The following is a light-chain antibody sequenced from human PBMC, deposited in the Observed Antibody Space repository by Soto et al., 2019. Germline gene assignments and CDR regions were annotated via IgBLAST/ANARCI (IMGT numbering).Light chain of an antibody. CDR1: QSISNS. CDR3: QQRSDWPLT. J-gene: IGKJ4*01. Sequence: EIVWPPSQATLSFSPVSISHLSFSSSQSISNSLAWYQQKPGQAPRLLISDESNRATGIPARFSGSGSGTNFTLTISSIEPEDFAVYFCQQRSDWPLTCGRGTKGDIK. V-gene: IGKV3-11*01. CDR2: DES.